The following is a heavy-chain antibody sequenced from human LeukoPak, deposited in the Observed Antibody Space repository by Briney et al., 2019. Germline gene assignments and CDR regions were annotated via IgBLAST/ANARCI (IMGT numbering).Heavy chain of an antibody. J-gene: IGHJ4*02. CDR2: INPNPNSGGT. V-gene: IGHV1-2*02. CDR1: GYTFTDYY. D-gene: IGHD1-26*01. CDR3: ARGSYGYD. Sequence: GASVKVSCTASGYTFTDYYMHWVRQAPGQGLEWVGWINPNPNSGGTNYAQKFQGRVTMTRDTSIKTAYMELSGLRSDDTAVYYCARGSYGYDWGQGTLVTVSS.